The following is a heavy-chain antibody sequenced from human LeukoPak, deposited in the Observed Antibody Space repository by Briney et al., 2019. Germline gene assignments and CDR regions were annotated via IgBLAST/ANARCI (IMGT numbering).Heavy chain of an antibody. CDR1: GYTFTSFG. Sequence: GASVKVSCKASGYTFTSFGVSWVRQAPGQALEWMGWITTYNGNTNYAQKFQGRVTMTTDTSTSTAYMELRSLRSDDTAVYYCARPSYYYDTSSYYGPYYGMDVWGQGTTVTVSS. J-gene: IGHJ6*02. CDR2: ITTYNGNT. CDR3: ARPSYYYDTSSYYGPYYGMDV. D-gene: IGHD3-22*01. V-gene: IGHV1-18*01.